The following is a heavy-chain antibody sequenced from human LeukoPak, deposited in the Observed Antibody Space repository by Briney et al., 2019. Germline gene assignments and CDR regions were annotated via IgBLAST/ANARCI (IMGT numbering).Heavy chain of an antibody. V-gene: IGHV4-59*01. CDR2: IYYSGST. CDR3: AREDAVASLDY. CDR1: GGSISCYY. D-gene: IGHD6-19*01. J-gene: IGHJ4*02. Sequence: SETLSLTCTVSGGSISCYYWSWIRQPPGKGLEWIGYIYYSGSTNYNPSLKSRVTISVDTSKNQFSLNLSSVTAADTAVYYCAREDAVASLDYWGQGTLVTVSS.